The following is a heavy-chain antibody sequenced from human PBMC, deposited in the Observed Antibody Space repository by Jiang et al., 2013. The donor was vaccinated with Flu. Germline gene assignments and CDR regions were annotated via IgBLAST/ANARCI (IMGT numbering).Heavy chain of an antibody. CDR3: ARGPYYYDSSGYPFDY. D-gene: IGHD3-22*01. V-gene: IGHV1-69*01. J-gene: IGHJ4*02. Sequence: GAEVRKPGASVKVSCKASGGTFSSYAISWVRQAPGQGLEWMGGIIPIFGTANYAQKFQGRVTITADESTSTAYMELSGLRSEDTAVYYCARGPYYYDSSGYPFDYWGQGTLVTVSS. CDR1: GGTFSSYA. CDR2: IIPIFGTA.